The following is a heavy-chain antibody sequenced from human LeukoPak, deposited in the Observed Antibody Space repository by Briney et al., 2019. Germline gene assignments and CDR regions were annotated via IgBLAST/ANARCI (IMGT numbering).Heavy chain of an antibody. Sequence: GGSLRLSCAASGFTFDDYAMHWVRQAPGKGLEWVSGISWNSGSIGYADSVKGRFTISRDNAENSLYLQMNSLRAEDTALYYCAKDIGPVGDYLFDYWGQGTLVTVSS. J-gene: IGHJ4*02. CDR3: AKDIGPVGDYLFDY. V-gene: IGHV3-9*01. CDR1: GFTFDDYA. CDR2: ISWNSGSI. D-gene: IGHD4-17*01.